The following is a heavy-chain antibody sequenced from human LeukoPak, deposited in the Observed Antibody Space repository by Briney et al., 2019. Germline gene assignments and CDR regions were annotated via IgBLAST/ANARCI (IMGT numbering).Heavy chain of an antibody. CDR3: ARRTDRSFWYLDY. CDR1: GYSFTNYW. CDR2: IYPGDSDT. Sequence: PGESLKISCKGSGYSFTNYWIGWVRQMPGKGLEWMGIIYPGDSDTRYSPSFQGQVTISADKSISTAYLQWSSLKASDTAMYYCARRTDRSFWYLDYWGQGTLVTASS. V-gene: IGHV5-51*01. J-gene: IGHJ4*02.